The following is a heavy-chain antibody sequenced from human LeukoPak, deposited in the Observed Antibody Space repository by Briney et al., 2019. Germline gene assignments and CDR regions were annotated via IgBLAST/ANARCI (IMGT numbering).Heavy chain of an antibody. J-gene: IGHJ5*02. D-gene: IGHD3-10*01. Sequence: ASVKVSCKASGYTFTSYGISWVRQAPGQGLEWMGWISAYNGNTNYAQKLQGRVTMTTDTSTSTAYMELSSLRSEDTAVYYCAREPANGDWFDPWGQGTLVTVSS. CDR3: AREPANGDWFDP. V-gene: IGHV1-18*01. CDR1: GYTFTSYG. CDR2: ISAYNGNT.